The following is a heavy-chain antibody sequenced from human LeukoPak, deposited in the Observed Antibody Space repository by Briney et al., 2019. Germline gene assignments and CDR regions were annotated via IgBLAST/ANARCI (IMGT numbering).Heavy chain of an antibody. D-gene: IGHD6-13*01. J-gene: IGHJ3*02. CDR3: ATVGQQLVPNDAFDI. CDR2: IKQDGSEK. V-gene: IGHV3-7*01. Sequence: PGGSLRLSCAASGFTFSSYWMSWVRQAPGKGLEWVANIKQDGSEKYYVDSVKGRFTISRDNAKNSLYLQMNSLRAEDTAVYYCATVGQQLVPNDAFDIWGQGTMVTVSS. CDR1: GFTFSSYW.